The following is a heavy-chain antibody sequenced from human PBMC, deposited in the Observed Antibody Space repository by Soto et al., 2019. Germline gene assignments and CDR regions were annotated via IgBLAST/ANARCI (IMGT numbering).Heavy chain of an antibody. V-gene: IGHV3-23*01. D-gene: IGHD3-10*01. J-gene: IGHJ4*02. CDR3: AKDGVAYPGLWNYFDH. CDR1: GFTFSNYA. CDR2: ISGPGDNT. Sequence: EVQLLESGGGLVQPGGSLRLSCAASGFTFSNYAMSWVRQAPGMGLEWVSGISGPGDNTYNADSVKGRFTISRDNSRNTLYLQVNSLRAEDTAVYYCAKDGVAYPGLWNYFDHWGQGTLVTASS.